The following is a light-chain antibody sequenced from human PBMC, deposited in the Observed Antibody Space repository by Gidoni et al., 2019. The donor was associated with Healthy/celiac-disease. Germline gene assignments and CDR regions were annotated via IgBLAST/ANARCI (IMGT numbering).Light chain of an antibody. CDR3: QQYNSYPLT. Sequence: IQMTQSPSTLYASVGYRVNITCRASQSISSWLAWYQQKPGKAPKLLIYKASSLESGVPSRFSGSGSGTDFTLTISSLQPDDFATYYCQQYNSYPLTVGGGTKVEIK. J-gene: IGKJ4*01. CDR1: QSISSW. V-gene: IGKV1-5*03. CDR2: KAS.